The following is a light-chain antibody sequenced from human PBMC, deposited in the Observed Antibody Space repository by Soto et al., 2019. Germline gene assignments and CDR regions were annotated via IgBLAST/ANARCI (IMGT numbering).Light chain of an antibody. V-gene: IGLV2-14*01. CDR2: DVS. CDR3: SSYTSSSTLYV. Sequence: QSVLTXPAYVSGAPGQPITISCHGTSIDVGGYKDVSWYQQHPGKAPKLMIYDVSNRPSGVSNRFSGSKSGNTASLTISGLQAEDEADYYCSSYTSSSTLYVFGTGTKVTVL. J-gene: IGLJ1*01. CDR1: SIDVGGYKD.